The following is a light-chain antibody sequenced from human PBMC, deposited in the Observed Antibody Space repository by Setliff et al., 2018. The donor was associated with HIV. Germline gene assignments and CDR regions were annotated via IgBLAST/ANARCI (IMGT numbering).Light chain of an antibody. CDR3: QVWDSSSDHHV. V-gene: IGLV3-21*03. J-gene: IGLJ1*01. CDR2: DDN. CDR1: NIGSKS. Sequence: SYELTQPPSVSVAPGKTARITCGGYNIGSKSVHWYQQKPGQAPVLVVYDDNDRPSGIPERFSGSNSGNTATLTISRVEAGDEADYYCQVWDSSSDHHVFGTGTKVTVL.